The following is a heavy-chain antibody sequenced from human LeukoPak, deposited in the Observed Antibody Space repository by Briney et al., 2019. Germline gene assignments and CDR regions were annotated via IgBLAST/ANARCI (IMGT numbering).Heavy chain of an antibody. CDR2: ISSSSSTI. D-gene: IGHD6-13*01. Sequence: PGGSLRLSCAASGFTFSSYSMNWVRQAPGKGLEWVSYISSSSSTIYYADSVKGRFTISRDNAKNSLYLQMHSLRAEDTAVYYCARGWYLWEYYFDYWGQGTLVTVSS. CDR3: ARGWYLWEYYFDY. J-gene: IGHJ4*02. V-gene: IGHV3-48*04. CDR1: GFTFSSYS.